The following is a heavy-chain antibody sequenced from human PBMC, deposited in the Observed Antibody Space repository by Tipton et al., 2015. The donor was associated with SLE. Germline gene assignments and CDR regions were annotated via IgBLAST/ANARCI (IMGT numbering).Heavy chain of an antibody. V-gene: IGHV3-74*03. Sequence: SLRLSCAASGFTFSNYWMHWVRQAPGKGLVWVARINGNGVNTKYADSAKGRFTITRDNAKNTVYLQVTSVRAGDTAVYYCARAMGFNSEITMDVWGKGTTVTVSS. CDR1: GFTFSNYW. CDR2: INGNGVNT. D-gene: IGHD5-18*01. J-gene: IGHJ6*03. CDR3: ARAMGFNSEITMDV.